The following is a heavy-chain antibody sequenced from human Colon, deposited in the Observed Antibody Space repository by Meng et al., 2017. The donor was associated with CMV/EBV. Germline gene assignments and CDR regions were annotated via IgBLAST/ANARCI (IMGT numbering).Heavy chain of an antibody. CDR1: GYNFPIYW. J-gene: IGHJ4*02. V-gene: IGHV5-51*01. CDR3: VRGSSQDY. D-gene: IGHD6-6*01. CDR2: IYPADSAT. Sequence: GESLKISCEGSGYNFPIYWIGWVRQMPGRGLEWMGIIYPADSATRYNPSFPGHVTISADKSINTAYLQWSSLRTSDAAMYFCVRGSSQDYWGQGTLVTVSS.